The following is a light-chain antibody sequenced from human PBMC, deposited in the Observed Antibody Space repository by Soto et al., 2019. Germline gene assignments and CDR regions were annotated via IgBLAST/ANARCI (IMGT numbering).Light chain of an antibody. V-gene: IGKV1-5*03. J-gene: IGKJ1*01. CDR1: QSINSG. CDR3: QQYNYLWT. CDR2: KAS. Sequence: LQMTQSPSTLSASVGDTVTITCRASQSINSGLAWYQQKPGRAPKLLIYKASSLESGVPSRFSGSGYGTEFTLTLSSLLPEDFATYYCQQYNYLWTFGQGTKVEIK.